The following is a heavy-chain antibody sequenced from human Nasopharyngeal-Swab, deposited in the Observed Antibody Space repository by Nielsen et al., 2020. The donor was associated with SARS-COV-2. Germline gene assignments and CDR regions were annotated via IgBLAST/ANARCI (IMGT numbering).Heavy chain of an antibody. D-gene: IGHD3-10*01. J-gene: IGHJ4*02. CDR3: TRTDYGSGSELDY. CDR1: GFTFGDYA. Sequence: GGSLRLSCTASGFTFGDYAMSWVRQAPGKGLEWVGFIRSKAYGGTTEYAASVKGRFTISRDDSESIAYLQMNSLKTEDTAVYYCTRTDYGSGSELDYWGQGTLVTVSS. CDR2: IRSKAYGGTT. V-gene: IGHV3-49*04.